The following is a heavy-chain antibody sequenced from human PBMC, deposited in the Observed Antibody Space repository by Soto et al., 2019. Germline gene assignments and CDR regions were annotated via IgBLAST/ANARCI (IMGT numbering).Heavy chain of an antibody. CDR3: VRENYYYGMDV. V-gene: IGHV3-66*01. CDR2: INNAGTT. J-gene: IGHJ6*02. Sequence: GGSLRLSCAASGFDASVNFMTWVRQAPGKGLEWVTSINNAGTTFYADSVKGRFTISRDDSKNTLFLQMNSLRVEDTAMYYCVRENYYYGMDVWGQGTAVPVSS. CDR1: GFDASVNF.